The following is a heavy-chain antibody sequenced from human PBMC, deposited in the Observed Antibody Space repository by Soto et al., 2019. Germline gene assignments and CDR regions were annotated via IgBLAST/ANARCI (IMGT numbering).Heavy chain of an antibody. Sequence: PSETLSLTCTVSGGSIISSSYYWVWIRQPPGKGLEWIGSIYYSGSTYYNPSLKSRVTISVDTSKNQFSLKLSSVTAADTAVYYCARTEYSGSQYYFDYWGQGTLVTVSS. D-gene: IGHD6-6*01. CDR1: GGSIISSSYY. J-gene: IGHJ4*02. V-gene: IGHV4-39*01. CDR2: IYYSGST. CDR3: ARTEYSGSQYYFDY.